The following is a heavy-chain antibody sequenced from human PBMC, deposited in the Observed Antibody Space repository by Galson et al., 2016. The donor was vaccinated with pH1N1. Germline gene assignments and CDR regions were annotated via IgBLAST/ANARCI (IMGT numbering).Heavy chain of an antibody. CDR3: ARDSEYSGHEGFH. D-gene: IGHD5-12*01. Sequence: CAASGFTFTSYAMHWVRQAPGKGLEWVAVILYDGTNEYYADSVKGRFTISRDKTQSTVYLQTNSLRTEDTAVYYCARDSEYSGHEGFHWAQGTLVIVSS. J-gene: IGHJ4*02. V-gene: IGHV3-30*04. CDR1: GFTFTSYA. CDR2: ILYDGTNE.